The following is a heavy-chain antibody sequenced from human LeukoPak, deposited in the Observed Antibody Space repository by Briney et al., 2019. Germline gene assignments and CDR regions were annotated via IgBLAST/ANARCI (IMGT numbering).Heavy chain of an antibody. V-gene: IGHV1-18*01. CDR1: GYTFTSYG. Sequence: GASVKVSCKASGYTFTSYGIIWVRQAPGQGLEWMGWISGYNGNTKYAQKFQGRVTMTTDTSTSTVYMGLRSLRSDDTAVYYCARDGRHRYYYDSSGFYGGWFDPWGQGTLVTVSS. D-gene: IGHD3-22*01. J-gene: IGHJ5*02. CDR2: ISGYNGNT. CDR3: ARDGRHRYYYDSSGFYGGWFDP.